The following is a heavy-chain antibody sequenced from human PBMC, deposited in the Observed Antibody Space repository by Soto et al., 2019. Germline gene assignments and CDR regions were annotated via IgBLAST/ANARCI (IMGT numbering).Heavy chain of an antibody. D-gene: IGHD3-16*02. CDR1: GGSISSYY. CDR3: ASAPVRDWFDP. Sequence: PSETLSLTCTVSGGSISSYYWSWIRQPAGKGLEWIGRIYTSGSPNYNPSLKSRVTMSVDTSKNQFSLRLRSVTAADTAVYYCASAPVRDWFDPWGQGTLVTVSS. J-gene: IGHJ5*02. CDR2: IYTSGSP. V-gene: IGHV4-4*07.